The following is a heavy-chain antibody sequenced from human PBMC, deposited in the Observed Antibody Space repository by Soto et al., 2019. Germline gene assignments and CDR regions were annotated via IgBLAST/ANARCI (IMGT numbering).Heavy chain of an antibody. Sequence: ASVKVSCKASGYTFTSYDINWVRQATGQGLEWMGWMNPNSGNTGYAQKFQGRVTMTRNTSISTAYMELSSLRSEDTAVYYCARFPDFWSGYNYYYYGMDVWGQGTTVNV. D-gene: IGHD3-3*01. V-gene: IGHV1-8*01. CDR1: GYTFTSYD. J-gene: IGHJ6*02. CDR2: MNPNSGNT. CDR3: ARFPDFWSGYNYYYYGMDV.